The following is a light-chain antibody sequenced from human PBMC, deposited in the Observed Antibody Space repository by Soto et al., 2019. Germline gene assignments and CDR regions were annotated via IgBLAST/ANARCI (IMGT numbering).Light chain of an antibody. V-gene: IGKV3-20*01. CDR2: GAS. J-gene: IGKJ4*01. CDR3: QRYGTSPLA. Sequence: EILLTKSPGTLSLAPGERATLSCRASQSVSSNYLAWYQQKPGQAPRLLIYGASSRATGIPDRFSGSGSGTDFTLTISRLEPEDFAVYYCQRYGTSPLAFGGGTKVEIK. CDR1: QSVSSNY.